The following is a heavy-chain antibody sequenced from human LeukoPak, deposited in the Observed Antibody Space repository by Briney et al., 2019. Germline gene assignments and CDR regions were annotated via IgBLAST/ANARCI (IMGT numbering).Heavy chain of an antibody. CDR3: ARLCYDSSGYYSGLDY. Sequence: GESLKISCKGSGYSFTSYWIGWVRQMPGKGLEWMGIIYPGDSDTRYSPSFQGQVTISADKSISTAYLQCSSLKASDTAMSCCARLCYDSSGYYSGLDYWGQGTLVTVSS. CDR1: GYSFTSYW. V-gene: IGHV5-51*01. J-gene: IGHJ4*02. CDR2: IYPGDSDT. D-gene: IGHD3-22*01.